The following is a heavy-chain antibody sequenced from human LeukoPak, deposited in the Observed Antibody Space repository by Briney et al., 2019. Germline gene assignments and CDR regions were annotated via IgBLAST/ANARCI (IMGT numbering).Heavy chain of an antibody. CDR3: VRDRITFGGVLAPQAFDI. J-gene: IGHJ3*02. CDR1: GYIFSNYW. CDR2: IYPGDSLGDSNP. Sequence: GESLKISCKDSGYIFSNYWIGWVRQLPGKGLEWMGIIYPGDSLGDSNPRYSPSFQGQVTISADKSISTAYMQWSSLKASDTAMYFCVRDRITFGGVLAPQAFDIWGQGTMVTVS. V-gene: IGHV5-51*01. D-gene: IGHD3-16*02.